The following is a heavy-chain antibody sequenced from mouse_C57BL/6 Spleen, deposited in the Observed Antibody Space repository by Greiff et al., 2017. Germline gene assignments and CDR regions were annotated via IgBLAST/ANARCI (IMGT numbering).Heavy chain of an antibody. V-gene: IGHV2-5*01. Sequence: QVQLQQPGPGLVQPSPSLSITCTVSGFSLTSYGVHWVRQSPGKGLEWLGVIWRGGSTDNNAAFMFRLSITKDNSKSPVFFKMNSLQADDTAIYYCAKNNGYWYVDVWGTGTTVTVSS. CDR2: IWRGGST. J-gene: IGHJ1*03. D-gene: IGHD1-1*01. CDR1: GFSLTSYG. CDR3: AKNNGYWYVDV.